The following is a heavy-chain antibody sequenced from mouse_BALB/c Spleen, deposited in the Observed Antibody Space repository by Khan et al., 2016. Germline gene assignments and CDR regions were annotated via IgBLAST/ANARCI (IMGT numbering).Heavy chain of an antibody. CDR2: IDPENGDT. CDR1: GFNIKDYY. D-gene: IGHD2-12*01. J-gene: IGHJ4*01. Sequence: VQLQQSGADLVRSGASVKLSCTASGFNIKDYYMHWVKQRPEQGLEWIGWIDPENGDTEYAPKFQGKATMTADTSSNTAYLQPSSLTSEDTAVYSCYAIRRRYYAMDYWGQGTSVTVSS. CDR3: YAIRRRYYAMDY. V-gene: IGHV14-4*02.